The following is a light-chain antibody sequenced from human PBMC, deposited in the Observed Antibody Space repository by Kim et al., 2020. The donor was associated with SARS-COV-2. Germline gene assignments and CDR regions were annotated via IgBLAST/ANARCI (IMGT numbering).Light chain of an antibody. CDR3: AAWDDSLNGWV. Sequence: QSVLTQPPSASGTPGQRVSISCSGGSSNIGTYAVNWYQQLPGTAPKLLIHSDNQRPSGVPDRFSGSKSGTSASLAISGLQSEDEADYYCAAWDDSLNGWVFGGGTQLTVL. V-gene: IGLV1-44*01. CDR2: SDN. J-gene: IGLJ3*02. CDR1: SSNIGTYA.